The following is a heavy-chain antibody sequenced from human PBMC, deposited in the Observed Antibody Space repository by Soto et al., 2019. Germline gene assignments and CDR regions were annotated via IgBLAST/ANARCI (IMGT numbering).Heavy chain of an antibody. CDR3: ARDPPITGSIRGTPLMAV. Sequence: QIQLVQSGAEVKKTGASVKVSCKASGYSFSSYGISWVRQAPGQGLEWMGWISAYNGNTNYAQKFQDGATMTTDTSTSTAYLESTSLRAAAAAVYYCARDPPITGSIRGTPLMAVWGHGTTVTVSS. CDR1: GYSFSSYG. D-gene: IGHD1-20*01. CDR2: ISAYNGNT. V-gene: IGHV1-18*04. J-gene: IGHJ6*02.